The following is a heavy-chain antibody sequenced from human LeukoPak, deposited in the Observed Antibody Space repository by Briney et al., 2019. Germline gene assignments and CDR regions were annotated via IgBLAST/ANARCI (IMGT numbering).Heavy chain of an antibody. CDR2: IYYSGST. J-gene: IGHJ5*02. CDR1: GGSISSYY. D-gene: IGHD3-10*01. Sequence: SETLSLTCTVSGGSISSYYWSWIRQPPGKGLEWIGYIYYSGSTNYNPSLKSRVTISVDTSKNQFSLKLSSVTAADTAVYYCAREEYYYGSGSYFVWFDPWGQGTLVTVSS. CDR3: AREEYYYGSGSYFVWFDP. V-gene: IGHV4-59*01.